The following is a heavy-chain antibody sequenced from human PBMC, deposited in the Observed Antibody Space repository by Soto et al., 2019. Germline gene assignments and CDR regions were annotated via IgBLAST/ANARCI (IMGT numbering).Heavy chain of an antibody. J-gene: IGHJ5*02. D-gene: IGHD2-2*01. CDR1: GFTFSTHA. CDR2: ISYDGTTK. CDR3: VCDWRTAVTMGWFDT. V-gene: IGHV3-30-3*01. Sequence: QEQVVESGGGVVQPGRSLRLSCAASGFTFSTHAMHWVRQAPGRGLEWVAIISYDGTTKDYAYSVKGRFTISRDNSKNAVYLQMNSLRSEDTALYYCVCDWRTAVTMGWFDTWGQGTLVTVSS.